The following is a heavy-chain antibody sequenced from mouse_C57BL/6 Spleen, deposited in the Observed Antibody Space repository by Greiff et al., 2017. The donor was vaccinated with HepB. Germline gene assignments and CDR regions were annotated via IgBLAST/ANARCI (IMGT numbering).Heavy chain of an antibody. V-gene: IGHV1-82*01. Sequence: QVQLKQSGPELVKPGASVKISCKASGYAFSSSWMNWVKQRPGKGLEWIGRIYPGDGDTNYNGKFKGKATLTADKSSSTAYMQLSSLTSEDSAVYFCARRDTTFGMDYWGQGTSVTVSS. CDR1: GYAFSSSW. J-gene: IGHJ4*01. CDR2: IYPGDGDT. CDR3: ARRDTTFGMDY. D-gene: IGHD5-5*01.